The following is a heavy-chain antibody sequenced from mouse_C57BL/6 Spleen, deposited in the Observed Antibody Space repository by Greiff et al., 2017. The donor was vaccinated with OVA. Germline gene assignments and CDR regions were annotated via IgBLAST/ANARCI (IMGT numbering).Heavy chain of an antibody. CDR2: ISYDGSN. CDR3: ARGWGEDAMDY. CDR1: GYSITSGYY. Sequence: VQLKESGPGLVKPSQSLSLTCSVTGYSITSGYYWNWIRQFPGNKLEWMGYISYDGSNNYNPSLKNRISITRDTSKNQFFLKLNSVTTEDTATYYCARGWGEDAMDYWGQGTSVTVSS. J-gene: IGHJ4*01. D-gene: IGHD1-1*02. V-gene: IGHV3-6*01.